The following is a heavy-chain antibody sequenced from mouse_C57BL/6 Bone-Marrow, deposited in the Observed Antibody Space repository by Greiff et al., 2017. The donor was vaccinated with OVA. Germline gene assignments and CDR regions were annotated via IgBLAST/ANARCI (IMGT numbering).Heavy chain of an antibody. J-gene: IGHJ2*01. CDR3: AKLGRYFDY. D-gene: IGHD4-1*01. CDR1: GYTFTDYN. V-gene: IGHV1-22*01. CDR2: INPNNGGT. Sequence: EVQLQQSGPELVKPGASVKMSCKASGYTFTDYNMHWVKQSHGKSLEWIGYINPNNGGTSYNQKFKGKATLTVKQSSSTAYLEPRGPTAEGSAVYYCAKLGRYFDYWGKGTTLTVSS.